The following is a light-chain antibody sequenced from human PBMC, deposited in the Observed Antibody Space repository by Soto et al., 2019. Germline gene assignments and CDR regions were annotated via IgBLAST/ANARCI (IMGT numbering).Light chain of an antibody. V-gene: IGKV1-5*01. CDR3: QQYNSWWK. CDR1: QSISSW. Sequence: DIQMTQSPSTLSASVGDRVTITCRASQSISSWLAWYQQKPGKAPKLLIYDASSLESGVPSRFSGSGSGTEFTLTISSLQPDDFATYYCQQYNSWWKFGQGTKVDI. J-gene: IGKJ1*01. CDR2: DAS.